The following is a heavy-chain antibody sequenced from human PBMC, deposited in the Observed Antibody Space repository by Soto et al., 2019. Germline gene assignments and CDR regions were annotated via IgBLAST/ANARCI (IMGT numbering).Heavy chain of an antibody. Sequence: SCAASYFSFSGYAMTWVGPVPGKGLEWVSSISGSGANTYYADSVKGRFIISRDNSKNTVSLQMNSLRADDTAVYYCGKSPDFYYYGMDVWGQGNKVTCSS. CDR1: YFSFSGYA. V-gene: IGHV3-23*01. CDR2: ISGSGANT. CDR3: GKSPDFYYYGMDV. J-gene: IGHJ6*02.